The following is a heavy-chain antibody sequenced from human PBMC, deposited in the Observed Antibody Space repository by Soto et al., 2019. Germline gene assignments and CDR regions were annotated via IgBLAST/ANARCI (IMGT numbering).Heavy chain of an antibody. CDR2: IWYDGSNK. Sequence: GGSLRLSCAAPGITFSSYGMHWVRQAPGKGLGWVAVIWYDGSNKYYADSVKGRFTISRDNSKNTLYLQMNSLRAEDTAVYYCVRDWAGRYYDSTGLLYWGQGTLVTVSS. J-gene: IGHJ4*02. D-gene: IGHD3-22*01. CDR3: VRDWAGRYYDSTGLLY. V-gene: IGHV3-33*01. CDR1: GITFSSYG.